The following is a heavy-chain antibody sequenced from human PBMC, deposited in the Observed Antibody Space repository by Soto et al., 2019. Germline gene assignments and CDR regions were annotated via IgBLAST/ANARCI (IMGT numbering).Heavy chain of an antibody. CDR1: GGSFSGYY. CDR2: INHSGST. Sequence: QVQLQQWGAGLLKPSETLSLTCAVYGGSFSGYYWSWIRQPPGKGLEWIGEINHSGSTNYNPSLKSRVTISVDTSKNQFSLKLSSVTAADTAVYYCARGIGVAATRRLGRYMDVWGKGTTVTVSS. CDR3: ARGIGVAATRRLGRYMDV. J-gene: IGHJ6*03. D-gene: IGHD2-15*01. V-gene: IGHV4-34*01.